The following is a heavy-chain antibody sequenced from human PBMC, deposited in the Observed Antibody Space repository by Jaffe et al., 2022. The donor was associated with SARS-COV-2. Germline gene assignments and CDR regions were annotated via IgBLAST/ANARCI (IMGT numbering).Heavy chain of an antibody. CDR3: AKSQRELRYFDWSLYYYYMDV. V-gene: IGHV3-23*04. D-gene: IGHD3-9*01. J-gene: IGHJ6*03. Sequence: EVQLVESGGGLVQPGGSLRLSCAASGFTFSSYAMSWVRQAPGKGLEWVSAISGSGGSTYYADSVKGRFTISRDNSKNTLYLQMNSLRAEDTAVYYCAKSQRELRYFDWSLYYYYMDVWGKGTTVTVSS. CDR2: ISGSGGST. CDR1: GFTFSSYA.